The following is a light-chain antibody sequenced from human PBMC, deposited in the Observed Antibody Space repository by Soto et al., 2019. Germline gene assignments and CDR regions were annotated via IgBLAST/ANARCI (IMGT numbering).Light chain of an antibody. J-gene: IGKJ1*01. CDR2: GAS. Sequence: EIVLTHSPGTLSLSPRERATLSCRSSQSVSSSYLAWYQQKPGQAPRLLIYGASSRATGIPDRFSGSGSGTDFTLTISRLEPEDFAVYYCQQYGSSPWTFGQGTKVDIK. CDR3: QQYGSSPWT. CDR1: QSVSSSY. V-gene: IGKV3-20*01.